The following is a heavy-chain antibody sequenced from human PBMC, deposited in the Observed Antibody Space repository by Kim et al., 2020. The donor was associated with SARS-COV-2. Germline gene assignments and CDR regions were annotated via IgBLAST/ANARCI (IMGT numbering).Heavy chain of an antibody. CDR3: ARDSATTVDF. D-gene: IGHD4-4*01. CDR1: GFTFSDFY. Sequence: GGSLRLSCAASGFTFSDFYMSWIRQAPGKGLEWISYISGSGSAIYYADSLKGRFTISRDNAKKSLYLQMNNLRADDTAVYYCARDSATTVDFWGRGTLVTVSS. CDR2: ISGSGSAI. V-gene: IGHV3-11*01. J-gene: IGHJ4*02.